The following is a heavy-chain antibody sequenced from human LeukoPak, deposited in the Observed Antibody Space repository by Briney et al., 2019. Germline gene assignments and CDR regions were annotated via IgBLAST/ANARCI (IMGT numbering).Heavy chain of an antibody. Sequence: PGGSLRLSSVASGLTVSNHWMSWVRQAPGKGLEWVANIKGDGSETSYVTSVRGRFTISRDNAKNSLYLQMNNLRVEDTAVYYCAREEVKSFDNWGQGTLVTVSS. CDR3: AREEVKSFDN. CDR1: GLTVSNHW. J-gene: IGHJ4*02. V-gene: IGHV3-7*03. CDR2: IKGDGSET.